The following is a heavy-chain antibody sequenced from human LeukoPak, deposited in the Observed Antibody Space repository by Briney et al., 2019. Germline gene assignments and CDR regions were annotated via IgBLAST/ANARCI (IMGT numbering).Heavy chain of an antibody. CDR1: GGSFSGYY. J-gene: IGHJ4*02. Sequence: PSGTLSLTCAVYGGSFSGYYWSWIRQPPGKGLEWIGYIYYSGSTNYNPSLKSRVTISVDTSKNQFSLKLSSVTAADTAVYYCARIERSFAGSGSYRSGLPDYWGQGTLVTVSS. CDR2: IYYSGST. CDR3: ARIERSFAGSGSYRSGLPDY. D-gene: IGHD3-10*01. V-gene: IGHV4-59*12.